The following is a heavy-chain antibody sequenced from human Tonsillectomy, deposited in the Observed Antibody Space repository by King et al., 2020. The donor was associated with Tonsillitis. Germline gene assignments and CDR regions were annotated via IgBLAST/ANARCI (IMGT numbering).Heavy chain of an antibody. CDR2: ISSNGGST. J-gene: IGHJ4*02. V-gene: IGHV3-64*01. Sequence: VQLVESGGGLVQPGGSLRLACAASGFTFSSYAMHWVRQAPGKGLEYVSAISSNGGSTYYANSVKGRYTISRDNSKNTLYLQMGSLRAENMAVYYCARDGPPDYWGQGTLVTVSS. CDR3: ARDGPPDY. CDR1: GFTFSSYA.